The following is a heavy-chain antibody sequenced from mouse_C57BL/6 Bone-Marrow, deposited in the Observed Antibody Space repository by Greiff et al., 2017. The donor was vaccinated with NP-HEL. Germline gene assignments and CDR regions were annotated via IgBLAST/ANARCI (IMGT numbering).Heavy chain of an antibody. D-gene: IGHD2-5*01. Sequence: QVQLQQSGPGLVQPSQSLSITCTASGFSLTSYGVHWVRQSPGKGPEWLGVIWSGGSTDYNAAFISRLSISKDNSKSQVFFKMNSLQADDTAIYYCARKNSNYDYFDYWGQGTTLTVSS. V-gene: IGHV2-2*01. CDR2: IWSGGST. J-gene: IGHJ2*01. CDR1: GFSLTSYG. CDR3: ARKNSNYDYFDY.